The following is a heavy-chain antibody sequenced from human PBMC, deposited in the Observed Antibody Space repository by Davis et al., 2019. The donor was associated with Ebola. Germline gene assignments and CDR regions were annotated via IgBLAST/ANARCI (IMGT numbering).Heavy chain of an antibody. Sequence: PSETLSLTCSVSGGSITTDGYYWTWIRQHPGKGLEWIGYIYYSGSTYYKPSLKSRVTISLDTSKNQFSLNLYSVTAADTAVYYCARDLRYDSSGYDYYFYMDVWGKGTTVTVSS. J-gene: IGHJ6*03. CDR1: GGSITTDGYY. CDR2: IYYSGST. D-gene: IGHD3-22*01. CDR3: ARDLRYDSSGYDYYFYMDV. V-gene: IGHV4-31*03.